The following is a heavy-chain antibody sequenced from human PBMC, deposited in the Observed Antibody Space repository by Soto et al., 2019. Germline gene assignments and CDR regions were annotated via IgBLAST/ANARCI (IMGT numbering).Heavy chain of an antibody. J-gene: IGHJ1*01. CDR2: INHSGST. CDR3: ARVGYDFWSGYYAEYFQH. Sequence: PSETLSLTCAVYGGSFSGYYWSWIRQPPGKGLEWIGEINHSGSTNYNPSLKSRVTISVDTPKNQFSLKLSSVTAAGTAVYYCARVGYDFWSGYYAEYFQHWGQGTLVTVSS. CDR1: GGSFSGYY. V-gene: IGHV4-34*01. D-gene: IGHD3-3*01.